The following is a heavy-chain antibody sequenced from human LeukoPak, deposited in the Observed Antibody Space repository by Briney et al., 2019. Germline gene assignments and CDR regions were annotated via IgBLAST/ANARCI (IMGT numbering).Heavy chain of an antibody. CDR3: ARGFYSSGYYYFRFDP. Sequence: GGSLRLSCAASGFTFSSYSMNWVRRAPGKGLEWVSSISSSSSYIYYADSVKGRFTISRDNAKNSLYLQMNSLRAEDTAVYYCARGFYSSGYYYFRFDPWGQGTLVTVSS. CDR1: GFTFSSYS. V-gene: IGHV3-21*01. J-gene: IGHJ5*02. D-gene: IGHD3-22*01. CDR2: ISSSSSYI.